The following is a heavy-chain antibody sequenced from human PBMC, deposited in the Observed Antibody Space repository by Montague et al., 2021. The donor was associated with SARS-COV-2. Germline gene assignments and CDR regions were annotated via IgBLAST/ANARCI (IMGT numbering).Heavy chain of an antibody. CDR3: ARGVPPVY. V-gene: IGHV3-11*05. D-gene: IGHD2-2*01. J-gene: IGHJ4*02. CDR2: ISSTSSYT. CDR1: GFPFSDYY. Sequence: SLSLSCAASGFPFSDYYMSLIRQAPGEGLEWVSYISSTSSYTNYSDSVRGRFTVSRDNAKSSLYLHMNSLRPEDTAVYYCARGVPPVYWGQGTLVTVSS.